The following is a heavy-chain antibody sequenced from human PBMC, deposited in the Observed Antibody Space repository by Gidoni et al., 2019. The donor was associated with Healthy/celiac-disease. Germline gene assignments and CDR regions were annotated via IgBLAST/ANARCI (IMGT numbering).Heavy chain of an antibody. D-gene: IGHD3-3*01. CDR1: GFTFSDSY. J-gene: IGHJ4*02. V-gene: IGHV3-11*01. CDR2: ISSSGSPI. Sequence: QVQLVEAGGGLVKPGGSLRISFAASGFTFSDSYMSWIRQAPGKGLEWVSYISSSGSPIYYAASVKGRFTISRDNAKNSLYLQMNSLRAEDTAVYYCARVIKSGYDDYWGQGTLVTVSS. CDR3: ARVIKSGYDDY.